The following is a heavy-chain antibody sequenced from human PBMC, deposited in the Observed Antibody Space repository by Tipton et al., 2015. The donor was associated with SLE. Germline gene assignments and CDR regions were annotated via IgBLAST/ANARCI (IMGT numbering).Heavy chain of an antibody. D-gene: IGHD6-19*01. Sequence: SLRLSCASSGFTFSNYALHWVRQAPGQGLEWVAVISYDGSNRYYADSVKGRFTISRDNSKNTLYLEMNSLRAEDTAMYYCARDWGGGAVAGTLLTYWGQGTLVTVSS. CDR1: GFTFSNYA. CDR3: ARDWGGGAVAGTLLTY. V-gene: IGHV3-30*04. J-gene: IGHJ4*02. CDR2: ISYDGSNR.